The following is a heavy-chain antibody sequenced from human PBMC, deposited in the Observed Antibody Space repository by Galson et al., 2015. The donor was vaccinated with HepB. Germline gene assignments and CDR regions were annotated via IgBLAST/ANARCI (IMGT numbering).Heavy chain of an antibody. CDR2: ISYDGSNK. V-gene: IGHV3-30*18. D-gene: IGHD3-9*01. CDR1: GFTFSSYG. CDR3: AKMELTSPNFDWLLGVDVDY. Sequence: SLRLSCAASGFTFSSYGMHWVRQAPGKGLEWVAAISYDGSNKYYADSVKGRFTISRDNSKNTLYLQMNSLRAEDTAVYYCAKMELTSPNFDWLLGVDVDYWGQGTLVTVSS. J-gene: IGHJ4*02.